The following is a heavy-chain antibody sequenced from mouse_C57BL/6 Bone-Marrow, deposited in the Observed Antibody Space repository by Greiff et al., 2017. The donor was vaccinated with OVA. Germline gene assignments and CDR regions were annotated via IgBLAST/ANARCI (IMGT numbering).Heavy chain of an antibody. CDR1: GYTFTSYW. CDR2: IDPSDSYT. CDR3: AGSIYYYGSSLGWAFDV. Sequence: QVQLQQPGAELVRPGTSVKLSCKASGYTFTSYWMHWVKQRPGQGLEWIGVIDPSDSYTNYTQKFKGKATLTVDKSSSTAYMQLSSLTSEDSACYYCAGSIYYYGSSLGWAFDVWGTGTTVTVSS. J-gene: IGHJ1*03. D-gene: IGHD1-1*01. V-gene: IGHV1-59*01.